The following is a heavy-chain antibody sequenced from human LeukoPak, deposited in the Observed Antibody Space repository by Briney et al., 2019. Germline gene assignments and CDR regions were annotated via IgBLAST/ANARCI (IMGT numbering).Heavy chain of an antibody. Sequence: AETLSLTCTVSGGSISRYHWSWIRQPPGKRLEWIGFISCSGSANTNPSLKRRVAISIETPEHPLSLKLNSVTAPHTALFYCVRDSYDSRGYSNAFDLWGQGAMVTVSS. CDR3: VRDSYDSRGYSNAFDL. CDR2: ISCSGSA. CDR1: GGSISRYH. J-gene: IGHJ3*01. V-gene: IGHV4-59*01. D-gene: IGHD3-22*01.